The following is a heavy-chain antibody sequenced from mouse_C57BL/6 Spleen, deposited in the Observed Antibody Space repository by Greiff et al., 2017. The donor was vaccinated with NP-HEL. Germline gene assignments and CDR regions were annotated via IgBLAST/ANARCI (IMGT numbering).Heavy chain of an antibody. CDR3: AKGANWDMGYYFDY. V-gene: IGHV2-5*01. D-gene: IGHD4-1*01. CDR1: GFSLPSYG. CDR2: IWRGGST. J-gene: IGHJ2*01. Sequence: QVQLQQSGPGLVQPSQSLSITCTVSGFSLPSYGVHWVRQSPGKGLEWLGVIWRGGSTDYNAAFMSRLSITKDNSKSQVFFKMNSLQADDTAIYYWAKGANWDMGYYFDYWGQGTTLTVSS.